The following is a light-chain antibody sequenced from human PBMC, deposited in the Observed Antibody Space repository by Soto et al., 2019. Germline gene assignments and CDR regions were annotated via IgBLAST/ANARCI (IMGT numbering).Light chain of an antibody. CDR2: GAS. J-gene: IGKJ1*01. CDR1: QTVGSKS. V-gene: IGKV3-20*01. Sequence: ENVLTQSPSTLSLSPGEGATLSCRASQTVGSKSLAWYQQRPGQAPRLLIYGASSRATGIPDRFSGSGSGTDFTLNIRRQEPEDFAVYYCQQYGSAPRTCRQGTKVEI. CDR3: QQYGSAPRT.